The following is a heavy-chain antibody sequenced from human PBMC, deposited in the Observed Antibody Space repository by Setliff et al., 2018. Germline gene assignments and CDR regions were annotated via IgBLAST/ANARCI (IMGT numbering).Heavy chain of an antibody. CDR3: ARDYTYYDFWSGPSSDAFDI. Sequence: LRLSCAASGFTFSSYSMNWVRQAPGKGLEWVSSISSSSSYIYYADSVKGRFTISRDNAKNSLYLQMNSLRAEDTAVYYCARDYTYYDFWSGPSSDAFDIWGQGTMVTVS. J-gene: IGHJ3*02. CDR1: GFTFSSYS. V-gene: IGHV3-21*01. D-gene: IGHD3-3*01. CDR2: ISSSSSYI.